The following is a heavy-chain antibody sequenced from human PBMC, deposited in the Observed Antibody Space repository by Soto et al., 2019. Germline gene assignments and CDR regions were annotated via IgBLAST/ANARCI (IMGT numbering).Heavy chain of an antibody. V-gene: IGHV1-18*01. CDR1: CYTFTSYG. CDR3: ARDSDYIIAY. Sequence: ASVKVSCKASCYTFTSYGISWVRQAPGQGLEWVGWIHTYNGNTNFAQKLQGRVTLTTDTSTSTAYMELRSLRSDDTAVYYCARDSDYIIAYWGQGTLVTVSS. J-gene: IGHJ4*02. D-gene: IGHD4-17*01. CDR2: IHTYNGNT.